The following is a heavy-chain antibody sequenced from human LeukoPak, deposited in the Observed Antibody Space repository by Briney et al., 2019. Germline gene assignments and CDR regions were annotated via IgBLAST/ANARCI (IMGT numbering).Heavy chain of an antibody. CDR1: GFTFSSYA. D-gene: IGHD6-19*01. J-gene: IGHJ6*02. Sequence: GGSLRLSCAASGFTFSSYAMSWVRQAPGKGLEWVSEISGSGGSTYYADSVKGRFTISRDNSKNTLSLQMNSLRAEDTAVYYCARDLAPGGIAVAGRNLDYYYYGMDVWGQGTTVTVSS. V-gene: IGHV3-23*01. CDR2: ISGSGGST. CDR3: ARDLAPGGIAVAGRNLDYYYYGMDV.